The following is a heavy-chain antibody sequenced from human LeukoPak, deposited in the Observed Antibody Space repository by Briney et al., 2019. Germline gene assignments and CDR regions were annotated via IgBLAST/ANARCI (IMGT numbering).Heavy chain of an antibody. CDR2: IYYSGST. CDR3: ARGPTGDGYNFWDY. D-gene: IGHD5-24*01. Sequence: SETLSLTCTVSGGSISSYYWSWIRQPPGKGLEWIGYIYYSGSTNYNPSLKSRVTISVDTSKNQFSLKLSSVTAADTAVYYCARGPTGDGYNFWDYWGQGTLVTVSS. J-gene: IGHJ4*02. V-gene: IGHV4-59*01. CDR1: GGSISSYY.